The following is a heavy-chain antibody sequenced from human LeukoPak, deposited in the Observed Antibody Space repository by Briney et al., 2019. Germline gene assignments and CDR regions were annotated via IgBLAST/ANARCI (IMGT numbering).Heavy chain of an antibody. CDR3: AGAGHYDSSGLFDY. J-gene: IGHJ4*02. Sequence: SVKVSCKASGGTFSSYAISWVRQAPGQGLEWMGGIIPIFGTANYAQKFQGRVTITADESTSTAYMELSSLRSEDTAVYYCAGAGHYDSSGLFDYWGQGTLVTVSS. CDR2: IIPIFGTA. CDR1: GGTFSSYA. D-gene: IGHD3-22*01. V-gene: IGHV1-69*13.